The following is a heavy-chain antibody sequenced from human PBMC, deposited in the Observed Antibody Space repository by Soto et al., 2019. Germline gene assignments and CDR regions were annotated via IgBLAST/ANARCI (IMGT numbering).Heavy chain of an antibody. Sequence: PSETLSLTCTVSGDSISSTRWWSWVRQSPGKGLEWIGEINHGGSPNYNSSLKSRVTILVDKSKNQFSLKLYFVTAADTAVYYCARGLPPRTYDSTGPVPFNYWGQGALVTVSS. J-gene: IGHJ4*02. CDR3: ARGLPPRTYDSTGPVPFNY. D-gene: IGHD3-22*01. CDR2: INHGGSP. V-gene: IGHV4-4*02. CDR1: GDSISSTRW.